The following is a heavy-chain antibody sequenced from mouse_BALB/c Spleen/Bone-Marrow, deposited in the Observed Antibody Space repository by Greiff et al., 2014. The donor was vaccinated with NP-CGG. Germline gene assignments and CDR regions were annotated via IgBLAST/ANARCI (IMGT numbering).Heavy chain of an antibody. CDR2: ISYGSST. CDR1: GYSITSDYA. CDR3: ARWDYGDYAMDY. D-gene: IGHD1-2*01. V-gene: IGHV3-2*02. J-gene: IGHJ4*01. Sequence: VQLQQSGPGLVKPSQSLSLTCTVTGYSITSDYAWNWIRQFQGNKLEWMGYISYGSSTNYNPSLKSRISITRDTSKNQFFLQLNSVTAEDTATYYCARWDYGDYAMDYWGQGTSVTVSS.